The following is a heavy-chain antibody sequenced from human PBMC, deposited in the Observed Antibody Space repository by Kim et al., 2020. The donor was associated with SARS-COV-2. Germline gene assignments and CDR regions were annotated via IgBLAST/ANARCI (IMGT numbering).Heavy chain of an antibody. D-gene: IGHD4-17*01. V-gene: IGHV3-33*06. CDR3: AKDSRATVTTARWADDY. CDR1: GFTFSSYA. J-gene: IGHJ4*02. Sequence: GGSLRLSCAASGFTFSSYAMHWVRQAPGKGLEWVAVIWYDGSNKYYADSVKGRFTISRDNSKNTLYLQMNSLRAEDTAVYYCAKDSRATVTTARWADDYWGQGTLVTVSS. CDR2: IWYDGSNK.